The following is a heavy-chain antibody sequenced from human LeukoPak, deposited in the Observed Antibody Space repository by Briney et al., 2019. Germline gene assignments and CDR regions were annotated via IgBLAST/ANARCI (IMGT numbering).Heavy chain of an antibody. CDR2: ISGSGGST. D-gene: IGHD3-10*01. CDR1: GFTFSSYA. V-gene: IGHV3-23*01. Sequence: PGGSLRLSCAASGFTFSSYAMSWVRQAPGKGREWVSAISGSGGSTYYADSVKGRFTISRDNSKNTLYLQMNSLRAEDTAVYYCAKYYYGSGSPWIDAFDIWGQGTMVTVSS. J-gene: IGHJ3*02. CDR3: AKYYYGSGSPWIDAFDI.